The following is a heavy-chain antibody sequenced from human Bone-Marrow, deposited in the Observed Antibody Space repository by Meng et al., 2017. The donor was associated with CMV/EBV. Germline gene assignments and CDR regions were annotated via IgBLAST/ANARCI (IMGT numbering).Heavy chain of an antibody. CDR2: INHGGDT. V-gene: IGHV4-34*01. D-gene: IGHD3-16*01. Sequence: SETLSLTCAIYGGSFWSWIRQPPGKGLEWIGEINHGGDTNYNPSLKSRVTMSADTSKNQFSLKLRSLTAADTAVYYCARVAAFGGTIDYWGQGTLVTVSS. CDR3: ARVAAFGGTIDY. CDR1: GGSF. J-gene: IGHJ4*02.